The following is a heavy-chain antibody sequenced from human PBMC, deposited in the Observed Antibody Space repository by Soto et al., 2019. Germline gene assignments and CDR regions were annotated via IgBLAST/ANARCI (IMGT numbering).Heavy chain of an antibody. CDR2: ISYDGSNK. J-gene: IGHJ5*02. Sequence: XGSLILSCAASGVTFSSYGMHWVRQAPGKGLEWVAVISYDGSNKYYADSVKGRFTISRDNSKNTLYLQMNSLRAEDTAVYYCAKSGGHCTNGVCYWVGPNWFDHWGQGTLVTVSS. D-gene: IGHD2-8*01. CDR1: GVTFSSYG. V-gene: IGHV3-30*18. CDR3: AKSGGHCTNGVCYWVGPNWFDH.